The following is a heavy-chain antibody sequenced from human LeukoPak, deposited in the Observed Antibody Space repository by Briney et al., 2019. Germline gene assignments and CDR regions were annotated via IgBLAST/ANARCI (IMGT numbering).Heavy chain of an antibody. J-gene: IGHJ5*02. D-gene: IGHD3-10*01. CDR1: GGSFSGYY. CDR2: INHSGST. V-gene: IGHV4-34*01. Sequence: PSETLSLTCAVYGGSFSGYYWSWIRQPPGKGLEWIGEINHSGSTNYNPSLKSRVTISVDTSKNQFSLKLSSVTAADTAVYYCASGASYGSGSNQRFDPWGRGTLVTVSS. CDR3: ASGASYGSGSNQRFDP.